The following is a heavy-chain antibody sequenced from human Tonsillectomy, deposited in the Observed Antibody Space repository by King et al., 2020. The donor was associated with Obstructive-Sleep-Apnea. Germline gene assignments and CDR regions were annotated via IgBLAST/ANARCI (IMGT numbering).Heavy chain of an antibody. CDR3: ARGSYYDILTGYYRYRWFDP. CDR2: IYHSGST. CDR1: GGSISSGGYS. D-gene: IGHD3-9*01. J-gene: IGHJ5*02. Sequence: QLQESGSGLVKPSQTLSLTCAVSGGSISSGGYSWSWIRQPPGKGLEWIGYIYHSGSTYYNPSLKSRVPITGDRSKNQLSLKLSSVTAADTAVYYCARGSYYDILTGYYRYRWFDPWGQGTLVTVSS. V-gene: IGHV4-30-2*01.